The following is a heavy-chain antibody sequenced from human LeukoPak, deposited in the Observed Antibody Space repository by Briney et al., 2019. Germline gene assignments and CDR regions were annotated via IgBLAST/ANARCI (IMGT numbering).Heavy chain of an antibody. J-gene: IGHJ4*02. CDR2: ISGSASST. V-gene: IGHV3-23*01. D-gene: IGHD5-12*01. CDR1: GFTFSNYA. CDR3: AKDGAWLRFDD. Sequence: PGGSLRLSCAASGFTFSNYAMSWVRQAPGKGLEWVSAISGSASSTYYADSVKGRFTISRDDSKNTLYLQMKNLRAEDTAVYYCAKDGAWLRFDDWGQGILVTVSS.